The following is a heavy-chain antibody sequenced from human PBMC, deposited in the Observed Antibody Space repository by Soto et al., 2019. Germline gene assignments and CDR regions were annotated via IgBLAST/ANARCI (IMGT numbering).Heavy chain of an antibody. CDR2: ISNSGRST. V-gene: IGHV3-23*01. D-gene: IGHD3-3*01. Sequence: GGSLRLSCAASGLTFSSYAMSWVRQAQGKGLEWVSHISNSGRSTKYADSVKGRFTISRDNSKNTLYLQMNSLRAEDTAIYYCAKDALAYYDFWSWGQGTLVTVSS. J-gene: IGHJ4*02. CDR1: GLTFSSYA. CDR3: AKDALAYYDFWS.